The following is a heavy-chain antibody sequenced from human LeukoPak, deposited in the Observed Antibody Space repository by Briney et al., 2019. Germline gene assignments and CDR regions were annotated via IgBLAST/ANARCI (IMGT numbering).Heavy chain of an antibody. Sequence: AGGSLRLSCAASGFTVSSNYMSWVRQAPGKGLEWVSVTYSGGTTDYADSVQGRFTISRDNSKNTLYLQMNSLRAEDTAVYYCARGGYNYGRPFDYWGQGTLVTVSS. CDR1: GFTVSSNY. V-gene: IGHV3-53*01. CDR2: TYSGGTT. J-gene: IGHJ4*02. D-gene: IGHD5-18*01. CDR3: ARGGYNYGRPFDY.